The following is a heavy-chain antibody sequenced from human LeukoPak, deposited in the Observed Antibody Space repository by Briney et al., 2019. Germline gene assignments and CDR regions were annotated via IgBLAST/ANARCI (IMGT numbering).Heavy chain of an antibody. Sequence: ETLSLTCAVYGESFSDYYWSWVRQAPGKGLEWVSTISGSGDSTYYTDSVKGHFTISRDNSKNTLYLQMNSLRAEDTAVYYCAKQKGEKFLEIDCWGQGTLVTVSS. CDR1: GESFSDYY. CDR3: AKQKGEKFLEIDC. D-gene: IGHD3-16*01. V-gene: IGHV3-23*01. CDR2: ISGSGDST. J-gene: IGHJ4*02.